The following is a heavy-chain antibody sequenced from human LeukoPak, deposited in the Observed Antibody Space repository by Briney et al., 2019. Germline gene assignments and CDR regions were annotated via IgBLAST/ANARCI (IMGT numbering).Heavy chain of an antibody. J-gene: IGHJ5*02. D-gene: IGHD1-14*01. CDR3: VKDRRNPYRPEGPFDP. CDR1: GFTFEDYA. V-gene: IGHV3-9*01. Sequence: GGSLRLSCAASGFTFEDYAMHWVRQAPGKGLEWVSGINWNSASTGYADSVKGRFTISRDNVMNSLYLQMNSLRPEDTALYYCVKDRRNPYRPEGPFDPWGQGTLVTVSS. CDR2: INWNSAST.